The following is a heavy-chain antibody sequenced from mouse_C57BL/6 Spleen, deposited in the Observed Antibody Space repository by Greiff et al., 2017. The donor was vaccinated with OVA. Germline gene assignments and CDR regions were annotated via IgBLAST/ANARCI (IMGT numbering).Heavy chain of an antibody. Sequence: VQLQQSGPELVKPGASVKISCKASGYSFTSYYIHWVKQRPGQGLEWIGWIYPGSGNTKYNEKFKGKATLTADTSSSTAYMQLSSLTSEDSAVYYCARNYDGYSSLFAYWGQGTLVTVSA. J-gene: IGHJ3*01. CDR2: IYPGSGNT. D-gene: IGHD2-3*01. CDR1: GYSFTSYY. CDR3: ARNYDGYSSLFAY. V-gene: IGHV1-66*01.